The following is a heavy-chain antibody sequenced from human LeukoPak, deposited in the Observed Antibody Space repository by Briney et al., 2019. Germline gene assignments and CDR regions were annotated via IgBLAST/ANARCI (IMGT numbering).Heavy chain of an antibody. CDR3: AKTTQYYDSSGYSLYY. D-gene: IGHD3-22*01. CDR1: GFTFSNYG. CDR2: VSGSGANT. J-gene: IGHJ4*02. Sequence: GGSLRLSCAASGFTFSNYGMGWVRQTPGKGLEWLSSVSGSGANTYYADSVKGRFTISRDNSKNTLYLQMNSLRAEDTAVYYCAKTTQYYDSSGYSLYYWGQGTLVTVSS. V-gene: IGHV3-23*01.